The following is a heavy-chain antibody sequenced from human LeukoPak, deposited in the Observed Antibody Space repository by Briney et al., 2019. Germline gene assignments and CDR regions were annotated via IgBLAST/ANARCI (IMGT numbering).Heavy chain of an antibody. CDR3: AVFDDWPGD. Sequence: AGGSLRLSCEVSGFTFSRYWMHWVRQAPGKGLMWVSHISSDGRTTTYADSVKGRFTISRDNAKNTLYLQMNTLRAEDTAVYYRAVFDDWPGDWGQGTLVTVSS. V-gene: IGHV3-74*03. D-gene: IGHD3-9*01. CDR2: ISSDGRTT. J-gene: IGHJ4*02. CDR1: GFTFSRYW.